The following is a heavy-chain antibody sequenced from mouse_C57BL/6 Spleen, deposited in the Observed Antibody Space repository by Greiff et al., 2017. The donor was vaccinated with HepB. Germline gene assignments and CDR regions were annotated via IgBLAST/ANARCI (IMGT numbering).Heavy chain of an antibody. V-gene: IGHV5-4*01. CDR1: GFTFSSYA. J-gene: IGHJ4*01. Sequence: EVKLVESGGGLVKPGGSLKLSCAASGFTFSSYAMSWVRQTPEKRLEWVATISDGGSYTYYPDNVKGRFTISRDNAKNNLYLQMSHLKSEDTAMYYCARDNYGSIYYAMDYWGQGTSVTVSS. CDR2: ISDGGSYT. D-gene: IGHD1-1*01. CDR3: ARDNYGSIYYAMDY.